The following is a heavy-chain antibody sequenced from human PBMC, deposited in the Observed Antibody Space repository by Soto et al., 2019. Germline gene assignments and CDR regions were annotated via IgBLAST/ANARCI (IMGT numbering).Heavy chain of an antibody. Sequence: QVQLVESGGGVVQPGRSLRLSCAASGFTFSSYGMHWVRQAPGKGLECVAVISYDGSNKYYADSVKGRFTISRDNSKNTMDLQMNSLRAEDTAVYYCAKDPGTVVGATGDGMDVWGKGTTVTVSS. CDR2: ISYDGSNK. V-gene: IGHV3-30*18. CDR1: GFTFSSYG. CDR3: AKDPGTVVGATGDGMDV. J-gene: IGHJ6*04. D-gene: IGHD1-26*01.